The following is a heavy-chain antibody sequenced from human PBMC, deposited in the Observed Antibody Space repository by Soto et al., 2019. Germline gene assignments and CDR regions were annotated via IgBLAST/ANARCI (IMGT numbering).Heavy chain of an antibody. J-gene: IGHJ6*02. Sequence: SETLSLTCTVSGGSISSGDYYWGWIRQPPGKGLEWIGWIDHSGSTYYNPSLKSRVSMSIDTSKNQFSLYLSSVTAADTAVYYCARRTGDYGPYGMDVWGQGTTVTVSS. D-gene: IGHD3-9*01. CDR2: IDHSGST. CDR1: GGSISSGDYY. V-gene: IGHV4-30-4*01. CDR3: ARRTGDYGPYGMDV.